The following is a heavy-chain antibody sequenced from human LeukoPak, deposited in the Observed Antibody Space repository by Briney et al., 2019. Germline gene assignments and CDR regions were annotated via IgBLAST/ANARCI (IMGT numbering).Heavy chain of an antibody. Sequence: QPGGSLRLSCAASGFTFSNYSMNWVRQAPGKGLEWVSYISSGSSTIYYPDSMKGGFTISRDNAKNSLYLQMNSLRAEDTAVYYCARGPVSSSGFFGYWGQGTLVTVSS. CDR1: GFTFSNYS. CDR3: ARGPVSSSGFFGY. D-gene: IGHD6-19*01. J-gene: IGHJ4*02. CDR2: ISSGSSTI. V-gene: IGHV3-48*04.